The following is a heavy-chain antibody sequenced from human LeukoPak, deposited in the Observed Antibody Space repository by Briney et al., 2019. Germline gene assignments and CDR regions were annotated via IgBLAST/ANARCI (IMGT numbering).Heavy chain of an antibody. CDR2: ISSSSNYI. CDR3: AKGYCSSTSCYGYYYYGMDV. CDR1: GFTFSSYS. Sequence: GGSLRLSCAASGFTFSSYSMNWVRQAPGKGLEWVSSISSSSNYIYYADSVKGRFTISRDNAKNSLYLQMNSLRAEDTAVYYCAKGYCSSTSCYGYYYYGMDVWGQGTTVTVSS. V-gene: IGHV3-21*01. D-gene: IGHD2-2*01. J-gene: IGHJ6*02.